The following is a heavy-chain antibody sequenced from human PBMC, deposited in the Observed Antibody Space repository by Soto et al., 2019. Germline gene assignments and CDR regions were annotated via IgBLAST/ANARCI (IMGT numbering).Heavy chain of an antibody. CDR2: IYYSGRT. Sequence: QVQLQESGPGLVKPSQTLSLTCTVSGGSISSGGYYWSWIRHHPGKGLEWIGYIYYSGRTYYNPSLKSRVTISVDTSKNQSSLKLSSVTAADTAVYYCARVFSDSSSFFDPWGQGTLVTVSS. CDR1: GGSISSGGYY. D-gene: IGHD6-13*01. J-gene: IGHJ5*02. CDR3: ARVFSDSSSFFDP. V-gene: IGHV4-31*03.